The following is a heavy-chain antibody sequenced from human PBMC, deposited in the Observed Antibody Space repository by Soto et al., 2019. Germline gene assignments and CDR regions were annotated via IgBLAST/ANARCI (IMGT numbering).Heavy chain of an antibody. CDR3: AWVTMVRGGPHIIDY. CDR1: GGSISSSNW. V-gene: IGHV4-4*02. CDR2: IYHSVST. D-gene: IGHD3-10*01. Sequence: QVQLQESGPGLVKPSGTLSLTCAVSGGSISSSNWWRLVRHPPGKGLEWIGEIYHSVSTNYHPSLQTRVTISVDKSKNQFSLKLSSVTAADTAVYYCAWVTMVRGGPHIIDYWGQGTLVTVSS. J-gene: IGHJ4*02.